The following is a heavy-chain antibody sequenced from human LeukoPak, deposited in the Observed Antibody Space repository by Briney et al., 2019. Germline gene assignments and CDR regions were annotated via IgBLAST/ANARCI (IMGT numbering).Heavy chain of an antibody. CDR3: ARDRLTYYYDSSGYFDY. Sequence: GASVKVSCKASGYTFTSYDINWVRQAPGQGLEWMGWINPNSGGTNYAQKFQGRVTMTRDTSISTAYMELSRLRSDDTAVYYCARDRLTYYYDSSGYFDYWGQGTLVTVSS. CDR2: INPNSGGT. V-gene: IGHV1-2*02. D-gene: IGHD3-22*01. J-gene: IGHJ4*02. CDR1: GYTFTSYD.